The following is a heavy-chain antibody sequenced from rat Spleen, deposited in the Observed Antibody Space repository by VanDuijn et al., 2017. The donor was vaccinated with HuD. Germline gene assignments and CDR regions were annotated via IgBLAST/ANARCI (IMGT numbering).Heavy chain of an antibody. J-gene: IGHJ2*01. D-gene: IGHD5-1*01. Sequence: EVQLVESGGGLVQPGRSLKLSCAASGFTFSNYGMAWVCQAPAKGLEWVATINYDGTSTHYRDSVKGRFTISRDNAKSTLYLQMDSLRSEDTATYYCATLANWERDFDYWGQGVMVTVSS. CDR3: ATLANWERDFDY. V-gene: IGHV5-29*01. CDR2: INYDGTST. CDR1: GFTFSNYG.